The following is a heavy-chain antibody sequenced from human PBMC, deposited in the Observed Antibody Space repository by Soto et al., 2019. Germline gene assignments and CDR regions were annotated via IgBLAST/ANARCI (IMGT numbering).Heavy chain of an antibody. V-gene: IGHV1-69*06. D-gene: IGHD2-21*01. CDR3: ARDRGIVVVSEYYYYGMDV. Sequence: QVQLVQSGAEVKKPGSSVKVSCKASGGTFSSYAISWVRQAPGQGLEWRGGIITIFGTANYAQKFQGRVTITANKSTSTAYMELSSLRSEDTAVYYCARDRGIVVVSEYYYYGMDVWGQGTTVTVSS. CDR2: IITIFGTA. CDR1: GGTFSSYA. J-gene: IGHJ6*02.